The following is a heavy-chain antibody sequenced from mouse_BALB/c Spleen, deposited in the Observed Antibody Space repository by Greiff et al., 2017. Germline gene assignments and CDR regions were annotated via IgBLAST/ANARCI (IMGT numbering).Heavy chain of an antibody. J-gene: IGHJ2*01. D-gene: IGHD1-1*01. Sequence: EVQGVESGPGLVKPSQSLSLTCTVTGYSITSDYAWNWIRQFPGNKLEWMGYISYSGSTSYNPSLKSRISITRDTSKNQFFLQLNSVTTEDTATYYCARESLYYGSSYWGQGTTLTVSS. CDR1: GYSITSDYA. V-gene: IGHV3-2*02. CDR2: ISYSGST. CDR3: ARESLYYGSSY.